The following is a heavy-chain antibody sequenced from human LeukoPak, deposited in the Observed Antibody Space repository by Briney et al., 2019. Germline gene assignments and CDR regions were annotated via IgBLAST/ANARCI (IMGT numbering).Heavy chain of an antibody. J-gene: IGHJ4*02. CDR3: ARHLVWGGSSSSLGY. CDR1: GFTFSSYW. V-gene: IGHV3-48*01. Sequence: GGSLRLSCAASGFTFSSYWMSWVRQAPGKGLEWVSFITGSSRAIYYADSVKGRFIISRDNAKNSVYMQLNSLRAEDTAIYYCARHLVWGGSSSSLGYWGQGTLVTVSS. CDR2: ITGSSRAI. D-gene: IGHD6-6*01.